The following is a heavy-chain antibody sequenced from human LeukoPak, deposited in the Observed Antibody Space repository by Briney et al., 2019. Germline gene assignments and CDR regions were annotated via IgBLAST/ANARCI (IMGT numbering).Heavy chain of an antibody. CDR1: GFTFSRNG. D-gene: IGHD2-2*01. Sequence: GGSLRLSCAASGFTFSRNGMTWVRQAPGKGLEWVSAISGSGGSTYYADSVKGRFTISRDNSKNTLYLQMNSLRAEDTAVYYCAKVGGIVVLPAAIPRRGLFTVWGKGTTVTISS. CDR2: ISGSGGST. CDR3: AKVGGIVVLPAAIPRRGLFTV. J-gene: IGHJ6*04. V-gene: IGHV3-23*01.